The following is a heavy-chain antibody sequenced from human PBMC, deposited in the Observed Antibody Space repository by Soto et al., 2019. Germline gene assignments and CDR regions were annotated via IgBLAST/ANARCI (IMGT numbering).Heavy chain of an antibody. V-gene: IGHV4-30-4*01. Sequence: SETLSVTCTVSGGSISSGNYYWSWIRQPPGKGLEWIGFISYSGTTHYSASLRSRVSISVDTSKNQFSLDLSSVTAADTAVYYCATMGTPVTGLYYFDYWGQGTLVTVSS. CDR1: GGSISSGNYY. CDR2: ISYSGTT. D-gene: IGHD4-17*01. J-gene: IGHJ4*02. CDR3: ATMGTPVTGLYYFDY.